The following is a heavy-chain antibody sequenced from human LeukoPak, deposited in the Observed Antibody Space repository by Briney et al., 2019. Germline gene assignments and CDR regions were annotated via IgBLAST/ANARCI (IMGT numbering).Heavy chain of an antibody. CDR2: ISSSSNTI. D-gene: IGHD3-3*01. J-gene: IGHJ4*02. Sequence: GGSLRLSCVASGFTFSSYSMNWVRQSPGKGLEWVSYISSSSNTIYYADSVKGRFTISRDNANNSLYLQMNSLRAEDTAVYYCARDGFDFWSGYPTTVDYRGQGTLVNVSS. V-gene: IGHV3-48*01. CDR1: GFTFSSYS. CDR3: ARDGFDFWSGYPTTVDY.